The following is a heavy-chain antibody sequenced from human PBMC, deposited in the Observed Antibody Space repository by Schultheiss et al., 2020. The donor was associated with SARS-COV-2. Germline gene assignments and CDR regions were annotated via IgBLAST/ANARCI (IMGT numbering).Heavy chain of an antibody. Sequence: GGSLRLSCAASGFTFRDYGVNWVRQAPGKGLEWVSTISDSGSHTFYADSVRGRFTVSRDNSKNTLYLQMNSLRAEDTPVYYCARSIPVVVPAATPALVDYWGQGTLVTVSS. J-gene: IGHJ4*02. D-gene: IGHD2-2*01. CDR2: ISDSGSHT. V-gene: IGHV3-23*01. CDR1: GFTFRDYG. CDR3: ARSIPVVVPAATPALVDY.